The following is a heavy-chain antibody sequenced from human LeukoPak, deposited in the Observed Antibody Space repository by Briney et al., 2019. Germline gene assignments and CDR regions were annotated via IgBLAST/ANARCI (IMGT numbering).Heavy chain of an antibody. CDR1: GFTFSSYW. D-gene: IGHD4-17*01. CDR2: INSDGSST. J-gene: IGHJ2*01. V-gene: IGHV3-74*01. Sequence: GGSLRLSCAASGFTFSSYWMHWVRQAPGKGLVWVSRINSDGSSTSYADSVKGRFTISRDNAKNTLYLQMNSLRAEDTAVYYCARRYGGYYASWYFDLWGRGTLVTVSS. CDR3: ARRYGGYYASWYFDL.